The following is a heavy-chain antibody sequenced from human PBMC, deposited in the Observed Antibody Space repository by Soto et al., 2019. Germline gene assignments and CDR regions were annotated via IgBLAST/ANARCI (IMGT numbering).Heavy chain of an antibody. CDR1: GYTFTSYD. Sequence: GASVKVSCKASGYTFTSYDINWVRQATGQGLEWMGWINPNSGGTNYAQKFQGWVTMTRDTSISTAYMELSRLRSEDTAVYYCARDPGPHYYDSSGYYPPEDYWGQGTLVTVSS. CDR2: INPNSGGT. D-gene: IGHD3-22*01. CDR3: ARDPGPHYYDSSGYYPPEDY. V-gene: IGHV1-2*04. J-gene: IGHJ4*02.